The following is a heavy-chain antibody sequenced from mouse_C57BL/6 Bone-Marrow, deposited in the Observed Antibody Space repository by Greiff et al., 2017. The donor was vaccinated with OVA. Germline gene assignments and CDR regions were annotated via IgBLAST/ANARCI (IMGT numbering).Heavy chain of an antibody. CDR1: GFTFSSYA. J-gene: IGHJ3*01. D-gene: IGHD2-12*01. V-gene: IGHV5-4*01. Sequence: EVMLVESGGGLVKPGGSLKLSCAASGFTFSSYAMSWVRQTPEKRLEWVATISDGGRYTYYPDNVKGRFTISRDNAKNNLYLQMSHLKSEDTAMYYCARDTYYTFAYWGQGTLVTVSA. CDR2: ISDGGRYT. CDR3: ARDTYYTFAY.